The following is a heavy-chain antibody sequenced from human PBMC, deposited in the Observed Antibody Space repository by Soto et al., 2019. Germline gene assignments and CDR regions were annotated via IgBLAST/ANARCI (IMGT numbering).Heavy chain of an antibody. Sequence: GGSLRLSCAVSGFTLGTYSMNWVRQAPGKGLEWVSSISRSGSYIYYADSVKGRFTTSRDNAENSLYLQMNSLRAEDTAVYYCARTLRIAAAGRGLDVFDLWGQGTMVTGSS. J-gene: IGHJ3*01. CDR2: ISRSGSYI. D-gene: IGHD6-13*01. CDR3: ARTLRIAAAGRGLDVFDL. V-gene: IGHV3-21*01. CDR1: GFTLGTYS.